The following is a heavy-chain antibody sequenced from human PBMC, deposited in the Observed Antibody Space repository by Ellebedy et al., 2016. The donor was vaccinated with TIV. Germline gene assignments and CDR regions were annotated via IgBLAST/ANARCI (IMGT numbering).Heavy chain of an antibody. Sequence: GESLKISCKGSGYTFADYWINWVRQVPGKGLQWMGRFDPRDSDTHNSPSFQGHVTLSADKSINTVYLQWSSLNASDTAIYYCASGTTWNYIQEWGQGTLVTVSS. J-gene: IGHJ4*02. CDR2: FDPRDSDT. CDR1: GYTFADYW. V-gene: IGHV5-10-1*01. D-gene: IGHD1-7*01. CDR3: ASGTTWNYIQE.